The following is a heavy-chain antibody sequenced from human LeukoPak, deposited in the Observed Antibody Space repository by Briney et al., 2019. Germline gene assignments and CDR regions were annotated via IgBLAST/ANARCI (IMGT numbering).Heavy chain of an antibody. CDR2: ISGSGGST. J-gene: IGHJ6*03. CDR1: GFIFSTYA. Sequence: GGPLRLSCVGSGFIFSTYAIYWVRQAPGKGLEWVSAISGSGGSTYYADSVKGRFTISRDNARNSLYLQMSNLRTEDTAVYYCARDRSPIGYDFWSGYNTNYYYYMDVWGKGTTVTVSS. V-gene: IGHV3-23*01. D-gene: IGHD3-3*01. CDR3: ARDRSPIGYDFWSGYNTNYYYYMDV.